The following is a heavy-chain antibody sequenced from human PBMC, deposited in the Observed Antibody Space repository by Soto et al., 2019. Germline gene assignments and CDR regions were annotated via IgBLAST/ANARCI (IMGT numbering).Heavy chain of an antibody. J-gene: IGHJ4*02. CDR3: ARQRRDFDY. CDR2: IFSSGST. Sequence: SETLSLTCTVSDGSISNNYWSWIRQPPGKGMQWIGYIFSSGSTNYNPSLKSRVTISVDTSKNQFSLNLSSVTAADTAVYYCARQRRDFDYWGQGSLVT. CDR1: DGSISNNY. V-gene: IGHV4-59*08.